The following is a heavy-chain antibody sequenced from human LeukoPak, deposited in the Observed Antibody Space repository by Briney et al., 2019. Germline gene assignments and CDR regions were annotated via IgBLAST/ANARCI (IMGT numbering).Heavy chain of an antibody. CDR1: GGSFSGYY. CDR2: IKQDGSEK. D-gene: IGHD3-16*01. CDR3: ARAPYGDNGYTAEVADY. J-gene: IGHJ4*02. V-gene: IGHV3-7*03. Sequence: ETLSLTCAVYGGSFSGYYWSWIRQPPGKGLEWVANIKQDGSEKYYVDSVEGRFTISRDNSKNTLYLQMNSLRAEDTAVYYCARAPYGDNGYTAEVADYWGQGTLVTVSS.